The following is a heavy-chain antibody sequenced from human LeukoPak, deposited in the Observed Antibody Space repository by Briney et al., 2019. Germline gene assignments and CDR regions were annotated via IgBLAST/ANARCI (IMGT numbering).Heavy chain of an antibody. CDR1: GFTFDDYA. J-gene: IGHJ4*02. Sequence: GGSLRLSCAASGFTFDDYAMHWVRRPPGKGLEWVSLISWDGGSTYYADSVKGRFTISRDNSKNSLYLQMNSLRAEDTALYYCAKDVRGSTSWYGLDYWGQGTLVTVSS. V-gene: IGHV3-43D*03. CDR3: AKDVRGSTSWYGLDY. D-gene: IGHD6-13*01. CDR2: ISWDGGST.